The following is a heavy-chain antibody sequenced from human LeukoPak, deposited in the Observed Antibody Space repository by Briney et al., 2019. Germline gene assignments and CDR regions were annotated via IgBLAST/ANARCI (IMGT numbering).Heavy chain of an antibody. J-gene: IGHJ6*02. CDR1: GGSFSGYY. V-gene: IGHV4-34*01. D-gene: IGHD2-21*01. Sequence: SETLSLTCAVYGGSFSGYYWSWIRQPPGKGLEWIGEINHSGSTNYNPSLKSRVTISVDTSKNQFSLKLSSVTAADTAVYYCVLIPKDGMDVWGQGTTVTVSS. CDR3: VLIPKDGMDV. CDR2: INHSGST.